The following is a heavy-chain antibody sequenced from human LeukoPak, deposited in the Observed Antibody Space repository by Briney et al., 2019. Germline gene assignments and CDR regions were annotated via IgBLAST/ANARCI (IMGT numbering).Heavy chain of an antibody. V-gene: IGHV3-33*01. CDR1: GFTFSSYG. J-gene: IGHJ4*02. D-gene: IGHD5-12*01. CDR2: ITSDGSIH. Sequence: PGGSLRLSCVTSGFTFSSYGMHWVRQAPGKGLQWVARITSDGSIHQYADSVRGRFTTSRDSSKNTLYLQMNSLGAEDTAMYSCTREGGGYEIDYWGQGTLVIVSS. CDR3: TREGGGYEIDY.